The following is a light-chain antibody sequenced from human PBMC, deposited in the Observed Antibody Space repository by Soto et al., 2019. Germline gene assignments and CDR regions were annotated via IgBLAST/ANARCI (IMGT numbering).Light chain of an antibody. CDR3: QQYNNWPRT. CDR2: GAS. Sequence: EMVSTQSPATLSVSPGERATLSCRASQSVSSNLAWYQQKPGQAPRLLIYGASTRATGIPARFSGSGSGTEFTLTISGLQSEDFAVYYCQQYNNWPRTFGQGTKVDI. CDR1: QSVSSN. J-gene: IGKJ1*01. V-gene: IGKV3-15*01.